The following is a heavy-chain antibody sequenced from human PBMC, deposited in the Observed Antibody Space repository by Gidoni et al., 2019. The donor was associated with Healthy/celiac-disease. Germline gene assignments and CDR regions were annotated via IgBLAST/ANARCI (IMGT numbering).Heavy chain of an antibody. CDR1: GYSISSGYY. CDR2: IYHSGST. Sequence: QVQLQEPRPGLVKPSETLSLTCAVSGYSISSGYYWGWIRQPPGKGLEWIGSIYHSGSTYYNPSLKSRVTISVDTSKNQFSLKLSSVTAADTAVYYCARDVYSSGSGASGYWGQGTLVTVSS. V-gene: IGHV4-38-2*02. CDR3: ARDVYSSGSGASGY. J-gene: IGHJ4*02. D-gene: IGHD1-26*01.